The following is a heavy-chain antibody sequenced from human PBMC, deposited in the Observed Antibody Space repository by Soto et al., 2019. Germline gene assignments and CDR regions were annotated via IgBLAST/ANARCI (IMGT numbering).Heavy chain of an antibody. CDR2: IKQDGSEK. CDR1: GFIFSTYC. J-gene: IGHJ6*02. CDR3: VKDQVIAAAGSYYYYGMDV. D-gene: IGHD6-13*01. V-gene: IGHV3-7*01. Sequence: WGSLRLSCAASGFIFSTYCMSWVRQTPGKGLEWVANIKQDGSEKYYADSVKGRFTISRDNSKNTLYLQMSSLRAEDTAVYYCVKDQVIAAAGSYYYYGMDVWGQGTTVTVSS.